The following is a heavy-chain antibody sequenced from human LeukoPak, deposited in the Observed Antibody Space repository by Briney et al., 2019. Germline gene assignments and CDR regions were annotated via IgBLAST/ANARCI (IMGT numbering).Heavy chain of an antibody. V-gene: IGHV4-61*05. J-gene: IGHJ3*02. Sequence: SETLSLTCTVSGGSISSSSYYWGWIRQPPGKGLEWIGYIYYSGSTNYNPSLKSRVTISVDTSKNQFSLKLSSVTAADTAVYYCAVSYYYDSSGYHNDAFDIWGQGTMVTVSS. CDR2: IYYSGST. D-gene: IGHD3-22*01. CDR3: AVSYYYDSSGYHNDAFDI. CDR1: GGSISSSSYY.